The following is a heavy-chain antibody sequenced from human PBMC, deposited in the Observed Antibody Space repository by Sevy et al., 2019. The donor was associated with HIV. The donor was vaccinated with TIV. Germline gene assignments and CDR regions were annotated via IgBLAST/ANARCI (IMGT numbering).Heavy chain of an antibody. CDR2: ISSSSSTI. D-gene: IGHD5-18*01. CDR1: GFAFSSYS. CDR3: ARDGGYSNY. Sequence: GGSLRLSCAASGFAFSSYSMNWVSQAPGKGLEWVSYISSSSSTIYYADSVKGRFTISRDNAKNSVYLQMNSLRAEDTAVYYCARDGGYSNYWGQGTLVTVSS. V-gene: IGHV3-48*01. J-gene: IGHJ4*02.